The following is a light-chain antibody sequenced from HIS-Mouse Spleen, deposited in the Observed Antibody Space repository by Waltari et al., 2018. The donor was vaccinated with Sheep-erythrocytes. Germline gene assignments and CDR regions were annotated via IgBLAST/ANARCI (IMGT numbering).Light chain of an antibody. CDR1: SGHSSYA. Sequence: QLVLTQSPSASASLGASVKLTCTLSSGHSSYAIAWHQQQPEKGPRYLMKLNSDGSHSKGDGIPDRFSRSSSGAERYLTISRLQSGDEADYYCQTWGTGIRVFGGGTKLTVL. J-gene: IGLJ3*02. V-gene: IGLV4-69*01. CDR2: LNSDGSH. CDR3: QTWGTGIRV.